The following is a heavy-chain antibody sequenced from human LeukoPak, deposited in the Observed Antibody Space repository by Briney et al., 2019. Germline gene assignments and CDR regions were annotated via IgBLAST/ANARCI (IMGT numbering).Heavy chain of an antibody. CDR2: IKQDGSEK. Sequence: GGSLRLSCAASGFTFSSYWMSWVRQALGKGLEWVANIKQDGSEKYYVDSVKGRFTISRDNAKNSLYLQMNSLRAEDTAAYYCARVLGSTSYHMDVWGKGTTVTVSS. J-gene: IGHJ6*03. V-gene: IGHV3-7*01. D-gene: IGHD2-2*01. CDR3: ARVLGSTSYHMDV. CDR1: GFTFSSYW.